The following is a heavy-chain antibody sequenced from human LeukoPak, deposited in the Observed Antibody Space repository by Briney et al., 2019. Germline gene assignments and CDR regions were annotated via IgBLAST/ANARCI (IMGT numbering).Heavy chain of an antibody. CDR1: GDSVSSNSAV. Sequence: SQTLSLTCVISGDSVSSNSAVWNWIRQSPSRGLEWLGSTYYRSKWYNDYAVSVKSRITINSDTSKNQFSLQLNSVTPEDTAVYYCARGGDGYNFYNWFDPWGQGTLVIVSS. D-gene: IGHD5-24*01. J-gene: IGHJ5*02. CDR3: ARGGDGYNFYNWFDP. CDR2: TYYRSKWYN. V-gene: IGHV6-1*01.